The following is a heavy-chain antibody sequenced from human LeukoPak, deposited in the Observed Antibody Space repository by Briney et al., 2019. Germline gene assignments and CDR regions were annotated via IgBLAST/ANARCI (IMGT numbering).Heavy chain of an antibody. CDR1: AYSFTSYW. Sequence: KLGESLKISCKASAYSFTSYWIAWVRQMPGKGQEWLGIIYPDDFDTRYSPSFQGQVTISADRSISTAYLQWSSLKASDTAMYYCARGATATRTFDYWGQGTLVTVSS. J-gene: IGHJ4*02. CDR3: ARGATATRTFDY. CDR2: IYPDDFDT. V-gene: IGHV5-51*01. D-gene: IGHD1-1*01.